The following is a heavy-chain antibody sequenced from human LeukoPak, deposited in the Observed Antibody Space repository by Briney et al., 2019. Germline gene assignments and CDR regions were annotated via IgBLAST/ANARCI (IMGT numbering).Heavy chain of an antibody. CDR3: ATAGYDY. J-gene: IGHJ4*02. V-gene: IGHV1-8*01. Sequence: ASVKVSRMHSGHTFTSYDISWVRHATGEGLEWVGRMNPNSGNTGYAQKFQGRVTMTEDTSTDRAYMGLSSLRSEDTAVYYCATAGYDYWGQGTLVTVSS. CDR1: GHTFTSYD. D-gene: IGHD6-25*01. CDR2: MNPNSGNT.